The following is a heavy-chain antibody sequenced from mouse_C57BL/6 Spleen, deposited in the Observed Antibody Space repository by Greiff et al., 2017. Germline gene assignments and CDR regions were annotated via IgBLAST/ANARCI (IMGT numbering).Heavy chain of an antibody. CDR2: IDPSDSYT. J-gene: IGHJ2*01. CDR3: ARGDYGSSPDY. CDR1: GYTFTSYW. Sequence: VQLQQPGAELVMPGASVKLSCKASGYTFTSYWMHWVKQRPGQGLEWIGEIDPSDSYTNYNQKFKGKSTLTVDKSSSTAYMQLSSLTSEDSAVYYCARGDYGSSPDYWGQGTTLTVSS. V-gene: IGHV1-69*01. D-gene: IGHD1-1*01.